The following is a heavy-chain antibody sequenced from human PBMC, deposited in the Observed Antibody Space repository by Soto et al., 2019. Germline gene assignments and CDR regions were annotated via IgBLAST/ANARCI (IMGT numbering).Heavy chain of an antibody. D-gene: IGHD3-22*01. CDR3: AVRASRYYYDSSGYFDY. CDR1: GGSISSYY. V-gene: IGHV4-59*01. J-gene: IGHJ4*02. Sequence: QVQLQESGPGLVKPSETLSLTCTVSGGSISSYYWSWIRQPPGKGLEWIGYIYYSGSTNYNPSLKSRVTISVDTSKNQFSLKLSSVTAADTAVYYCAVRASRYYYDSSGYFDYWGQGTLVTVSS. CDR2: IYYSGST.